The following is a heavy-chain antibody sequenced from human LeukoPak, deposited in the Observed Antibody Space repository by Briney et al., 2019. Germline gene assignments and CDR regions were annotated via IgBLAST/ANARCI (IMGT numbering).Heavy chain of an antibody. V-gene: IGHV6-1*01. J-gene: IGHJ6*02. CDR1: GDSVSSNSAA. CDR3: ARDRGDGYNSYYYYGMDV. CDR2: TYYRSKWYN. Sequence: SQTLLLTCDISGDSVSSNSAAWNWIRQSPSRGLEWLGRTYYRSKWYNDYAVSVKSRITINPDTSKNQFSLQLNSVTPEDTAVYYCARDRGDGYNSYYYYGMDVWGQGTTVTVSS. D-gene: IGHD5-24*01.